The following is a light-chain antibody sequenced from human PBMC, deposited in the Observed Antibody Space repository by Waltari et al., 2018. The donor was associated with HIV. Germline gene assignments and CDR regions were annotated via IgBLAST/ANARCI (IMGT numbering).Light chain of an antibody. Sequence: QSVLTQPPSVSEAPRQRVTIPCSGSSSNIGKNAVNWYQQLPGKAPKLLIYYDDLLPSGVSDRFSGSKSGTSASLAISGLQSEDEADYYCAAWDDSLNGWVFGGGTKLTVL. V-gene: IGLV1-36*01. J-gene: IGLJ3*02. CDR1: SSNIGKNA. CDR3: AAWDDSLNGWV. CDR2: YDD.